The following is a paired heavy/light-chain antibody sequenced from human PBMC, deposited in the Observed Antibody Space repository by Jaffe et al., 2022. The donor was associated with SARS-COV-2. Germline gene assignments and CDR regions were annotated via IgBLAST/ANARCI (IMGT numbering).Light chain of an antibody. CDR1: SSNIGSHS. CDR3: AAWDGSLSGVV. V-gene: IGLV1-47*01. J-gene: IGLJ3*02. Sequence: LTQPPSASGTPGQRVTISCSGSSSNIGSHSVYWYQQLPGTAPKVLVYRNDQRPSGVPDRFSGSKSGTSGSLAISGLRPEDEADYYCAAWDGSLSGVVFGGGTRLTVL. CDR2: RND.
Heavy chain of an antibody. CDR3: AKDTDSGDSLPFDY. CDR2: IIGSGGIT. D-gene: IGHD4-17*01. Sequence: EVQLLESGGGLVQPGGSLRLSCAASGFTFSSYGMSWVRQAPGKGLEWVSAIIGSGGITYYADPVKGRFTISRDNSKNTLYLQMHSLRAEDTAVYYCAKDTDSGDSLPFDYWGQGTLVTVSS. CDR1: GFTFSSYG. J-gene: IGHJ4*02. V-gene: IGHV3-23*01.